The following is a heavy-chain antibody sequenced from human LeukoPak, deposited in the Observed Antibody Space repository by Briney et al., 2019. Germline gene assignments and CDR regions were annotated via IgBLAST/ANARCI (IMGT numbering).Heavy chain of an antibody. CDR3: ARGYSGYDPDSGYYYYMDV. CDR2: INPNSGGT. D-gene: IGHD5-12*01. CDR1: GYTFTGYY. V-gene: IGHV1-2*02. Sequence: GASVKVSCTASGYTFTGYYMHWMRQAPGPGLEWMGWINPNSGGTNYAQKFQGRVTMARDTSISTAYMELSRVRSDDTGVYYCARGYSGYDPDSGYYYYMDVWGKGTTVSV. J-gene: IGHJ6*03.